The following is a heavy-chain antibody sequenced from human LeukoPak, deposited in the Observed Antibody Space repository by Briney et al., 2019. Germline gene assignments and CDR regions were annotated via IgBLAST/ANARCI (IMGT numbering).Heavy chain of an antibody. CDR2: IRYDGSNK. CDR3: AKDSYGDYEGYYFDY. CDR1: GFTFSSYG. V-gene: IGHV3-30*02. Sequence: GGSLRLSCAASGFTFSSYGMHWVRQAPGKGPEWVAFIRYDGSNKYYADSVKGRFTISRDNSKNTLYLQMNSLRAEDTAVYYCAKDSYGDYEGYYFDYWGQGTLVTVSS. J-gene: IGHJ4*02. D-gene: IGHD4-17*01.